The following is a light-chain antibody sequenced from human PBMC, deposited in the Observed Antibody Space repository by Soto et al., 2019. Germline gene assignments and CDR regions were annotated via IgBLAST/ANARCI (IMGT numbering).Light chain of an antibody. CDR2: DAS. V-gene: IGKV3-20*01. CDR3: QQYDSSPRT. J-gene: IGKJ4*01. CDR1: QNIRNY. Sequence: EIVLTQSPGTLSLSPGERATLSCRASQNIRNYLAWYQHKPGQAPRLLIYDASSRATGIQDRFSGSGSGTDFTLTISRLEPEDFAVYYCQQYDSSPRTFGGGTKVEIK.